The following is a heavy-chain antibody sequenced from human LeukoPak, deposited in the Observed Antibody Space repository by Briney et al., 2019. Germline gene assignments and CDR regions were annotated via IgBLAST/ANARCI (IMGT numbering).Heavy chain of an antibody. Sequence: SETLSLTCIVSGGSISSYYWSWIRQPPGKGLEWIGYIYYSGSTNYNPSLKSRVTISVDTSKNQFSLKLSSVTAADTAVYYCASWDYGDYLVYWGQGTLVTVSS. CDR2: IYYSGST. V-gene: IGHV4-59*08. J-gene: IGHJ4*02. D-gene: IGHD4-17*01. CDR3: ASWDYGDYLVY. CDR1: GGSISSYY.